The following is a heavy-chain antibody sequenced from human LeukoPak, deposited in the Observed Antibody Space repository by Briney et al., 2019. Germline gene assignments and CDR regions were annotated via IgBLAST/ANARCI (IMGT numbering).Heavy chain of an antibody. J-gene: IGHJ4*02. CDR3: AARLMVATLIPDY. D-gene: IGHD5-12*01. V-gene: IGHV1-69*05. CDR2: IIPIFGTA. CDR1: GGTFSSYA. Sequence: SVKVSCKASGGTFSSYAISWVRQAPGQGLEWMGGIIPIFGTANYAQKFQGRVTITTDESTSTAYMELSSLRSEDTAVYYCAARLMVATLIPDYWGRGTLVTVSS.